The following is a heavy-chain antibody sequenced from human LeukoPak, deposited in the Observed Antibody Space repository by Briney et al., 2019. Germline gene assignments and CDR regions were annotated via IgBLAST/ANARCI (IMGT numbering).Heavy chain of an antibody. CDR3: ARDPRIAVADYNWFDP. J-gene: IGHJ5*02. Sequence: GGSLRLSCAASGFTFSSYAMHWLRQAPGKGLEWVAVISYDGSNKYYADSVKGRFTISRDNTKNTLYLQMNSLRADDTAVYYCARDPRIAVADYNWFDPWGQGTLVTVSS. CDR2: ISYDGSNK. D-gene: IGHD6-19*01. CDR1: GFTFSSYA. V-gene: IGHV3-30-3*01.